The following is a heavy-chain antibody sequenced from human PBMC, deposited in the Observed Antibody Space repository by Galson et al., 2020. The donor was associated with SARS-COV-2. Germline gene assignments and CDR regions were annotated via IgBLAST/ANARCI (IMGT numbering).Heavy chain of an antibody. Sequence: GESLKISCAASGFTFSSYSMNWVRQAPGKGLEWVSSISSSSSYIYYADSVKGRFTISRDNAKNSLYLQMNSLRAEDTAVYYCARLNYDYVWGSYLHAFDIWGQGTMVTVSS. CDR2: ISSSSSYI. D-gene: IGHD3-16*02. J-gene: IGHJ3*02. CDR1: GFTFSSYS. CDR3: ARLNYDYVWGSYLHAFDI. V-gene: IGHV3-21*01.